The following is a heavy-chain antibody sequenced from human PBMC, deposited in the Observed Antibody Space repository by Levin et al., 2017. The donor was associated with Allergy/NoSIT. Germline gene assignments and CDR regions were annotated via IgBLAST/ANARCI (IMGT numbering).Heavy chain of an antibody. CDR2: INYRGVT. J-gene: IGHJ6*02. Sequence: GSPRLSCSVSGGSVSSGTYYWSWIRRPPGKGLEWIGYINYRGVTKYNPSLKSRVTISVDTSKNEFSLKVTSVTAADTAVYYCARNRIIVSGGNDYYYGMDGWGQGTTVTVSS. V-gene: IGHV4-61*01. CDR3: ARNRIIVSGGNDYYYGMDG. D-gene: IGHD5/OR15-5a*01. CDR1: GGSVSSGTYY.